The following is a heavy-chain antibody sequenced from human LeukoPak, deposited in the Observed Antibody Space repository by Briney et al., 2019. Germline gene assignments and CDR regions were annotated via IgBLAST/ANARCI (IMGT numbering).Heavy chain of an antibody. D-gene: IGHD1-26*01. CDR1: GFTFSSYE. J-gene: IGHJ6*03. CDR2: ISSSGSTI. Sequence: GGSLRLSCAASGFTFSSYEMNWVRQAPGKGLEWVSYISSSGSTIYYADSVKGRFTISRDNAKNSLYLQMNSLRAEDTAVYYCAREEWELLRYYYYYMDVWGKGTTVTVSS. CDR3: AREEWELLRYYYYYMDV. V-gene: IGHV3-48*03.